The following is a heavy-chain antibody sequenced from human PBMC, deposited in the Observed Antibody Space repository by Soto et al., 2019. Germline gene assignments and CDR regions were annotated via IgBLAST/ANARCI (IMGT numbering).Heavy chain of an antibody. Sequence: EVQLVESGGGLVKPGGSLRLSCAASGFTFSSYSMNWVRQAPGKGLEWVSSISSSSSYIYYADSVKGRFTISRDNAKNSLYLQMNSLRAEDTAVYYCARALVAGHYDAFDIWGQGTMVTVSS. CDR1: GFTFSSYS. V-gene: IGHV3-21*01. CDR2: ISSSSSYI. J-gene: IGHJ3*02. D-gene: IGHD5-12*01. CDR3: ARALVAGHYDAFDI.